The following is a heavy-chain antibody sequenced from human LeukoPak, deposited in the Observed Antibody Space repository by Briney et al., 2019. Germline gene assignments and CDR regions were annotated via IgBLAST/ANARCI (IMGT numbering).Heavy chain of an antibody. J-gene: IGHJ4*02. CDR2: ISSSGSTI. D-gene: IGHD3-22*01. Sequence: GGSLRLSCAASGFTFSSYEMNWVRQAPGKGLEWVSYISSSGSTIYYADSVKGRFTISRDNAKNSLYQQMNSLRAEDTAVYYCARGGPYYYDSSGYYPFDYWGQGTLVTVTS. CDR3: ARGGPYYYDSSGYYPFDY. V-gene: IGHV3-48*03. CDR1: GFTFSSYE.